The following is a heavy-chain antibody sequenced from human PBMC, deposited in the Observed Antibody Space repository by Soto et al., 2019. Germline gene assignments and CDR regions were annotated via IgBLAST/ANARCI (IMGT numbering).Heavy chain of an antibody. CDR2: IYYSGST. J-gene: IGHJ4*02. CDR1: GGSISNFF. Sequence: PSETLSLTCTVSGGSISNFFWGWIRQPPGKGLEWIGSIYYSGSTYYNSSLKSRGTISVDTSENQFSLKLTSVTAADTAVYYCARDKITGLFDYWGQGTLVTVSS. V-gene: IGHV4-39*02. D-gene: IGHD2-8*02. CDR3: ARDKITGLFDY.